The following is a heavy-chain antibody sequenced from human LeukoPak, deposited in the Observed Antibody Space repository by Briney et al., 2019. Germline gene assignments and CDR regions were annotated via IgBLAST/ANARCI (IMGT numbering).Heavy chain of an antibody. CDR3: AHSGGRYYEFGDYYYGMDV. CDR2: LYWNDDK. D-gene: IGHD1-26*01. Sequence: SGPTLVKPTQTLTLTCTFSGFSLSTSGVGVGWIRQPPGKALDWLALLYWNDDKRYSPSLKSRLTITKDTSKNQVVLTMTNMDPVGTATYYCAHSGGRYYEFGDYYYGMDVWGQGTLVTVSS. J-gene: IGHJ6*02. V-gene: IGHV2-5*01. CDR1: GFSLSTSGVG.